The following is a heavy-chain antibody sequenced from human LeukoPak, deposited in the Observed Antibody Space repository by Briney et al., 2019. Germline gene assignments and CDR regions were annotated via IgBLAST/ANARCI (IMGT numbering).Heavy chain of an antibody. CDR1: GFTFSSYS. Sequence: GGSLRLSCAASGFTFSSYSMNWVRQAPGKGLEWVSYISSSSSTIYYADSVKGRFTISRDNAKNSLYLQMNSLRAEDTALYYCARDDGSPGYSSSWSDAFDIWGQGAKVTVSS. V-gene: IGHV3-48*01. CDR3: ARDDGSPGYSSSWSDAFDI. J-gene: IGHJ3*02. CDR2: ISSSSSTI. D-gene: IGHD6-13*01.